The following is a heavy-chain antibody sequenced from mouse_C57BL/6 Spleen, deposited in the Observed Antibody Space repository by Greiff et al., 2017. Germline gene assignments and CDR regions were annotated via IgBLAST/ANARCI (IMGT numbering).Heavy chain of an antibody. J-gene: IGHJ4*01. CDR1: GYTFTSYW. Sequence: QVQLQQPGAELVMPGASVKLSCKASGYTFTSYWMHWVKQRPGQGLEWIGEIDPSDSYTNYNQKFKGKSTLTVDKSSSTAYMQLSSLTSEDSAVYYCARYRLRAYAMDYWDQGTSVTVSS. CDR2: IDPSDSYT. V-gene: IGHV1-69*01. CDR3: ARYRLRAYAMDY. D-gene: IGHD1-2*01.